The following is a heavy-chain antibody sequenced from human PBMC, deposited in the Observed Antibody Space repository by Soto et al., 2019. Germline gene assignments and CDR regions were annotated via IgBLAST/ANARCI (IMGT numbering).Heavy chain of an antibody. D-gene: IGHD3-22*01. CDR2: IIPILGIA. CDR3: ARPQTIYYYDSSGYYFPT. J-gene: IGHJ5*02. Sequence: SVKVSCKASGGTFSSYTISWVRQAPGQGLEWMGRIIPILGIANYAQKFQGRVTITADKSTSTAYMELSSLRSEDTAVYYCARPQTIYYYDSSGYYFPTWGQGTLVTVSS. CDR1: GGTFSSYT. V-gene: IGHV1-69*02.